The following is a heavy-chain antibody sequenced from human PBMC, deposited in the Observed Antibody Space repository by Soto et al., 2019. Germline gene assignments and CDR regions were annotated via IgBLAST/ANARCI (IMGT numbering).Heavy chain of an antibody. CDR3: ARHSSSWPIFDY. D-gene: IGHD6-13*01. J-gene: IGHJ4*02. CDR2: IYYSGSS. V-gene: IGHV4-59*08. CDR1: CGSIGNSY. Sequence: SQTLSLTCTVSCGSIGNSYWSWIRQSPGKGLEWIGYIYYSGSSNYNPSLKSRVSISVDTSKNQFSLKLSSVTAADTAVYYCARHSSSWPIFDYWGQGTLVTVPS.